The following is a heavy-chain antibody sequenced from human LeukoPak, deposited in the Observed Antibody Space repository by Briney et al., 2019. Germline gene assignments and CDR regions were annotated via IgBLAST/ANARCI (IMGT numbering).Heavy chain of an antibody. CDR3: AKDMGSSGRNAFDI. V-gene: IGHV3-9*01. D-gene: IGHD6-19*01. CDR1: GFAFDDYA. Sequence: GGSLRLSCAASGFAFDDYAMHWVRQAPGKGLEWVSGISWNSGSIGYADSVKGRFTISRDNAKNSLYLQMNSLRAEDTALYYCAKDMGSSGRNAFDIRGQGTMVTVSS. J-gene: IGHJ3*02. CDR2: ISWNSGSI.